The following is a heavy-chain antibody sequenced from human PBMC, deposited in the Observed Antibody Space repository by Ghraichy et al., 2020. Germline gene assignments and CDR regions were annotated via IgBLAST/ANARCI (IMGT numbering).Heavy chain of an antibody. CDR2: ISWNSGSI. V-gene: IGHV3-9*01. D-gene: IGHD2-2*01. Sequence: GGSLRLSCAASGFTFDDYAMHWVRQAPGKGLEWVSGISWNSGSIGYADSVKGRFTISRDNAKNSLYLQMNSLRAEDTALYYCAKELKYCSSTSCYSDYFDYWGQGTLVTVSS. CDR3: AKELKYCSSTSCYSDYFDY. J-gene: IGHJ4*02. CDR1: GFTFDDYA.